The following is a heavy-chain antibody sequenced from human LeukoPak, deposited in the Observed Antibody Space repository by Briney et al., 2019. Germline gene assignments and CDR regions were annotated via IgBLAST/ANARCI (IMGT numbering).Heavy chain of an antibody. CDR1: GGSFSGNY. CDR2: SSPTGDIT. J-gene: IGHJ4*02. CDR3: ARVPDFIARPCDS. D-gene: IGHD2-21*01. V-gene: IGHV4-34*01. Sequence: SETLSLTCAVYGGSFSGNYWTLIRQTPGRGLEWIGESSPTGDITGYNPSLRGRATISVDSSKKPFSLQLTSVTAADTGVYYCARVPDFIARPCDSWGPGTLVTVSS.